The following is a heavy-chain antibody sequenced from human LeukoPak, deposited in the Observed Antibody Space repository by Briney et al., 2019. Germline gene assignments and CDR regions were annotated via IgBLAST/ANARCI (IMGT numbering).Heavy chain of an antibody. J-gene: IGHJ4*02. D-gene: IGHD6-19*01. CDR2: ISGSAGSP. V-gene: IGHV3-23*01. CDR3: AKDLQVSSAYHFDY. Sequence: GGSLRLSCAASGFTFSWYAMSWVRQAPGKGLEWVSAISGSAGSPHYADSVRGRFTISRDNSRNTLYLQMNSLRAEDTAVYYCAKDLQVSSAYHFDYWGQGTLVSVSS. CDR1: GFTFSWYA.